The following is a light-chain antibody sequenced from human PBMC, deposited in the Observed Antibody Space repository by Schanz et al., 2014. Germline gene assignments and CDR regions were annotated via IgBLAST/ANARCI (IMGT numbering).Light chain of an antibody. CDR1: QTVSSTS. J-gene: IGKJ3*01. Sequence: EIVLTQSPATLSLSPGERATLSCRASQTVSSTSLAWYQQKPGQPPRLLVYGGSSRATGIPARFSGSGSGTDFTLTISSLQPEDLATYYCHQRKSYPRSFGPGTKVDIK. V-gene: IGKV3D-20*02. CDR3: HQRKSYPRS. CDR2: GGS.